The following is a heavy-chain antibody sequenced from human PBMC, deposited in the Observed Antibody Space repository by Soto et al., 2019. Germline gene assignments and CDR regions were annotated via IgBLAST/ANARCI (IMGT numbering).Heavy chain of an antibody. CDR1: GFTFSRNV. Sequence: QVQLVESGGGVVQPGRSLRLSCAGSGFTFSRNVMHWVRQAPGKGLEWVAFISYDGSNKYYADSVKGRFTISRDNSKNTLYLQMNSLRTEDTSVYYCASGYCSTPSCFYGMDVWGQGTTVTVSS. D-gene: IGHD2-2*01. CDR3: ASGYCSTPSCFYGMDV. J-gene: IGHJ6*02. V-gene: IGHV3-30-3*01. CDR2: ISYDGSNK.